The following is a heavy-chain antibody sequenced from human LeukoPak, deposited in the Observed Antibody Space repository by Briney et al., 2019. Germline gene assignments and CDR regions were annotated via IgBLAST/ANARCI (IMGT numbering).Heavy chain of an antibody. CDR1: GYTFTGYY. Sequence: ASVKVSCKASGYTFTGYYMHWVRQAPGQGLEWMGGINPNSGDTNYAQKLQGRVTMTTDTSTSTAYMELRSLRSDDTAVYYCARDLYGCSSTSCSGPFDYWGQGTLVTVSS. D-gene: IGHD2-2*01. J-gene: IGHJ4*02. CDR2: INPNSGDT. CDR3: ARDLYGCSSTSCSGPFDY. V-gene: IGHV1-2*02.